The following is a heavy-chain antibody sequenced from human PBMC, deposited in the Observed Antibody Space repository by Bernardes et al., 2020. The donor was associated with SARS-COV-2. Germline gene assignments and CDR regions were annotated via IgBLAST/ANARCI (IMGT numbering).Heavy chain of an antibody. CDR1: GDSVNTYY. CDR3: ARYQVVTAFDV. V-gene: IGHV4-59*02. CDR2: IYYSGRT. Sequence: SETLSLTCSVSGDSVNTYYWSWFRQSPGKGLEWIGYIYYSGRTSYNPSFKSRVTISVDTSKNQFPLNLTSVTAADTAIYYCARYQVVTAFDVWGPGTLVTVSS. J-gene: IGHJ4*02. D-gene: IGHD2-21*02.